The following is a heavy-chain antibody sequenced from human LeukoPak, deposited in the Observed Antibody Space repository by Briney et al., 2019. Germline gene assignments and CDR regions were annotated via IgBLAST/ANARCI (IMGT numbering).Heavy chain of an antibody. V-gene: IGHV3-11*05. Sequence: GGSLRLSCETSGFTFSDYYMSWVRQAPGKGLEWLSYISYSSSYTNYADPVKGRFTISRDNAKNSLYLQMNYLRAQDTAVYYCARDTRGYYYRFDYWGQGNLVIVSS. CDR1: GFTFSDYY. J-gene: IGHJ4*02. CDR3: ARDTRGYYYRFDY. CDR2: ISYSSSYT. D-gene: IGHD3-22*01.